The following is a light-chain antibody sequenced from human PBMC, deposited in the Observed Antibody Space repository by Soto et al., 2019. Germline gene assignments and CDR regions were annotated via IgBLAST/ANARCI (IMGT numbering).Light chain of an antibody. J-gene: IGLJ2*01. V-gene: IGLV2-14*01. CDR2: EVS. CDR3: SSYTNNNTRI. Sequence: QSALTQPASVSGSPGQSITISCTGTSSDVGGYNYVSWYQHHPGKAPKLIISEVSNRPSGVSNRFSGSKSGNTASLTISGLQAEDETDYYCSSYTNNNTRIFGGGTKVTVL. CDR1: SSDVGGYNY.